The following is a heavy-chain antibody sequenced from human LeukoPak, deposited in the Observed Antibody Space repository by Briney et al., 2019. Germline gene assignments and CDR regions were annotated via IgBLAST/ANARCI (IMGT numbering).Heavy chain of an antibody. Sequence: SETLSLTCTVSGGSISSYYWGWIRQPPGKGLEWIGSIYYSGSTYYNPSLNSRVTISVDTSKNQFSLKLNSVTAADTAVYYCARLYGGYSTRDYWGQGTLVTVSS. V-gene: IGHV4-39*07. CDR3: ARLYGGYSTRDY. J-gene: IGHJ4*02. D-gene: IGHD5-12*01. CDR1: GGSISSYY. CDR2: IYYSGST.